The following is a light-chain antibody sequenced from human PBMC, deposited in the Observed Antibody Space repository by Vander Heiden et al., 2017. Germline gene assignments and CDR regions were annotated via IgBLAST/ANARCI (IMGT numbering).Light chain of an antibody. Sequence: DIVMTQSTSSLSASVGDRVTITCRTSQSISTYLDWYQQKPGKAPKLLISAASSLQTGVPSRFSGSGSGTDFTLTVSSLQPEDFATYYCQQSYSTPLTFGRGTKVEIK. CDR2: AAS. CDR1: QSISTY. J-gene: IGKJ4*01. V-gene: IGKV1-39*01. CDR3: QQSYSTPLT.